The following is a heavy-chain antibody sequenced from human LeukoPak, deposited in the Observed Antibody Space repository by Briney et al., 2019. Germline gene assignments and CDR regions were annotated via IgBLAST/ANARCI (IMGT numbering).Heavy chain of an antibody. CDR2: INAGNGNT. CDR1: GYTFTGYA. D-gene: IGHD3-10*01. J-gene: IGHJ6*02. Sequence: ASVKVSCKTSGYTFTGYAMHWVRQAPGQRLEWMGWINAGNGNTKYSQKFQGRVTITRNTSASTAYMELSSLRSEDTAVYYCARVWFGEPHGMDVWGQGTTVTVSS. V-gene: IGHV1-3*01. CDR3: ARVWFGEPHGMDV.